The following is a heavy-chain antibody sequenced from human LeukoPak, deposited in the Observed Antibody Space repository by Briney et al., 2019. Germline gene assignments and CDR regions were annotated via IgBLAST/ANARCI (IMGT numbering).Heavy chain of an antibody. CDR2: ISAYSGNT. Sequence: ASVKVSCKASGYTFTSYGISWVRQAPGQGLAWMAWISAYSGNTKYAQKIQGRVTMTTDTSTSTAYMELRSLRSDDTAVYYCARDAVSTVTAGGIDYWGQGTLVTVSS. CDR3: ARDAVSTVTAGGIDY. D-gene: IGHD2-21*02. J-gene: IGHJ4*02. V-gene: IGHV1-18*01. CDR1: GYTFTSYG.